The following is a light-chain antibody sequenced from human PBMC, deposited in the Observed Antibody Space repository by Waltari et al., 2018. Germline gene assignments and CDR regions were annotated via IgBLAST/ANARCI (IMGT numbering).Light chain of an antibody. CDR2: TAS. CDR3: QQYDNWPPYT. V-gene: IGKV3-15*01. CDR1: KSVNSN. J-gene: IGKJ2*01. Sequence: EIVMTQSPATLSVSPGDRANISCRASKSVNSNLAWYQQKPGQAPRLLIYTASTRATGVPARFSGSGSGTHVTLTISSLQSEDFAVYYCQQYDNWPPYTFGQGTNLEIK.